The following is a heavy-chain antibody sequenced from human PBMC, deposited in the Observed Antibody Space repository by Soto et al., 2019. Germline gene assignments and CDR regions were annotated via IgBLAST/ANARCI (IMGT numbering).Heavy chain of an antibody. V-gene: IGHV1-69*13. J-gene: IGHJ6*02. Sequence: SVKVSCKASGGTFSSYAISWVRQAPGQGLEWMGGIIPIFGTANYAQKFQGRVTITADESTSTAYMELSSLRSEDTAVYYCARELGYCSSTSCLMVYYYGMDVWG. CDR2: IIPIFGTA. CDR1: GGTFSSYA. D-gene: IGHD2-2*01. CDR3: ARELGYCSSTSCLMVYYYGMDV.